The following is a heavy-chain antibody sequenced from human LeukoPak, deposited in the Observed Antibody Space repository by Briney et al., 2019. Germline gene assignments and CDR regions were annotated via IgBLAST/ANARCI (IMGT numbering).Heavy chain of an antibody. D-gene: IGHD6-19*01. V-gene: IGHV4-61*02. CDR2: IYTSGST. CDR1: GGSISSGSYY. CDR3: ARESAIGSGWIEENYFDY. J-gene: IGHJ4*02. Sequence: PSQNLSLTCTVSGGSISSGSYYWSWIRQPAGKGLEWIGRIYTSGSTNYNPSLKSRVTISVDTSKNQFSLKLSSVTAADTAVYYCARESAIGSGWIEENYFDYWGQGTLVTVSS.